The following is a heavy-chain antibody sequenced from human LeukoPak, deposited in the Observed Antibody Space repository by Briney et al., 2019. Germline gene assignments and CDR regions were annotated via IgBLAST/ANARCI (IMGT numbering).Heavy chain of an antibody. CDR3: ARVGSGSYLDY. CDR2: INRSGST. J-gene: IGHJ4*02. D-gene: IGHD3-10*01. V-gene: IGHV4-34*01. Sequence: SETLSLACAVYGGSFSGYYWSWIRRPSGKGLEWIGEINRSGSTNYNPSLKSRITISVDTSKNQFSLKLSSVTAADTAVYYCARVGSGSYLDYWGQGTLVTVSS. CDR1: GGSFSGYY.